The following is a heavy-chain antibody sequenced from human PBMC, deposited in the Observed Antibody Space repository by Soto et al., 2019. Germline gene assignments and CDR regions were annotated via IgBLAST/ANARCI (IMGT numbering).Heavy chain of an antibody. CDR2: INPSGGST. Sequence: ASVKVSCNACGYTFTIYYMHWVRQAPGQGLEWMGIINPSGGSTSYAQKFQGRVTMTRDTSTSTVYMELSSPRSEDTAVYYCARDLEPPLPVPKNYYYYGMDVWGQGTTVTVSS. V-gene: IGHV1-46*01. CDR1: GYTFTIYY. CDR3: ARDLEPPLPVPKNYYYYGMDV. J-gene: IGHJ6*02.